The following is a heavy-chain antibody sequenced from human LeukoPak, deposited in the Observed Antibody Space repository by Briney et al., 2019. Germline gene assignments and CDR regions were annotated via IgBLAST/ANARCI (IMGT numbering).Heavy chain of an antibody. CDR3: AGRPDTAIVPIFDY. CDR1: GYTFTGYY. Sequence: ASVKVSCKASGYTFTGYYLHWVRQAPGQGLGWMGWINPNSGGTNYAQKFQGRVTMTGDTSISTAYMELSRLSSDDTAIYYCAGRPDTAIVPIFDYWGQGTLVTVSS. CDR2: INPNSGGT. V-gene: IGHV1-2*02. J-gene: IGHJ4*02. D-gene: IGHD5-18*01.